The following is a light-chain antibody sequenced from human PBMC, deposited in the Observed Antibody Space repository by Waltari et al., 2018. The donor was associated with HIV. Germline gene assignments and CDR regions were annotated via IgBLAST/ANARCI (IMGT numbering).Light chain of an antibody. CDR1: SSDVGGYNF. CDR3: SSYGGSDNRVV. J-gene: IGLJ2*01. Sequence: QSALTQPPSASGSPGQSVTISCTGTSSDVGGYNFVSLYQQHPGKAPKFIIYEVNKRPSGVPSRFSGSKSGNTASLTVSGLQAEDEADYYCSSYGGSDNRVVFGGGTKLTVL. V-gene: IGLV2-8*01. CDR2: EVN.